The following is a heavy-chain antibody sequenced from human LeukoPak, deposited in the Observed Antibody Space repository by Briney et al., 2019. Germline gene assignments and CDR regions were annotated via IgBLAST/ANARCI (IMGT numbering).Heavy chain of an antibody. CDR2: IYYTGST. CDR3: ARPSIPSAAASALDI. D-gene: IGHD2-2*01. J-gene: IGHJ3*02. Sequence: SETLSLTCSVSGGSLGTYYWTWIRQPPGKGLEWIGYIYYTGSTNYNPSLKSRATMSVDTSKNQVSLKMTSVTVADTAVYYCARPSIPSAAASALDIWGQGTMVTVSS. V-gene: IGHV4-59*08. CDR1: GGSLGTYY.